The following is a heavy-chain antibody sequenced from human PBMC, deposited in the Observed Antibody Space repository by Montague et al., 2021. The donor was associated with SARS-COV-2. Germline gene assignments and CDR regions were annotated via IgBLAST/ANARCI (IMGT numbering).Heavy chain of an antibody. J-gene: IGHJ3*02. V-gene: IGHV3-30*04. D-gene: IGHD1-26*01. Sequence: SLRLSCAASGFTFSSYAMHWVRQAPGKGLERVAVISYDGSNKYYVDSVKGRFTISRDNFKNTLYLQMNSLRAEDTAVYYCARSLSGSYWGAFDIWGQGTMVTVSS. CDR2: ISYDGSNK. CDR3: ARSLSGSYWGAFDI. CDR1: GFTFSSYA.